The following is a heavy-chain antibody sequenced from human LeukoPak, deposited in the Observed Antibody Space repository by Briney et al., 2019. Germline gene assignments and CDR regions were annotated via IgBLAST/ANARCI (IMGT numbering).Heavy chain of an antibody. D-gene: IGHD4-17*01. CDR3: ARGSGDYLYDAFDI. J-gene: IGHJ3*02. CDR1: GYTFTGYY. Sequence: ASVKVSCKASGYTFTGYYMHWVRQAPGQGLEWMGWINPNSGGTNYAQKLQGRVTTTRDTSISTAYMELSRLRSDDTAVYYCARGSGDYLYDAFDIWGQGTMVTVSS. CDR2: INPNSGGT. V-gene: IGHV1-2*02.